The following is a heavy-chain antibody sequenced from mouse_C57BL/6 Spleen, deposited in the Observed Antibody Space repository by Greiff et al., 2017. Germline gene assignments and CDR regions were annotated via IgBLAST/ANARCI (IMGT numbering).Heavy chain of an antibody. J-gene: IGHJ4*01. CDR2: INPYNGCT. D-gene: IGHD2-5*01. Sequence: EVQLQQSGPVLVKPGASVKMSCKASGYTFTDYYMNWVKQSHGTSLEWIGFINPYNGCTSYNQKFKGKATLNVDKSSSTAYMELNSLTSEDSTVYYCARGPYSNPFYAMDYWGQGTSVTFSS. V-gene: IGHV1-19*01. CDR1: GYTFTDYY. CDR3: ARGPYSNPFYAMDY.